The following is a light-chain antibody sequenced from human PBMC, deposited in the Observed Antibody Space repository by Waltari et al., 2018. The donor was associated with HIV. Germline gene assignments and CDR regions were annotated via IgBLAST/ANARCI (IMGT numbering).Light chain of an antibody. J-gene: IGKJ4*01. CDR1: QDIHNS. CDR3: QQADTFPLS. V-gene: IGKV1-12*01. Sequence: QMTQPPSSLSAPVGGRAPITCRASQDIHNSLGWYQQKLGKAPRLLIFAASGLQGGVPSRFRGSGSGTVFTLTIGDLQPEDSASYYCQQADTFPLSFGGGTMVQI. CDR2: AAS.